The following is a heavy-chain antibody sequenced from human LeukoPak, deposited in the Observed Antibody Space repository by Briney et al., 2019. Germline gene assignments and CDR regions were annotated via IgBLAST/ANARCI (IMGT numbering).Heavy chain of an antibody. CDR2: INHSGSI. V-gene: IGHV4-34*01. D-gene: IGHD2-2*01. CDR3: ARGGRGVPPARPFKPGNWFDS. Sequence: PSETLSLTCAVYGGSFSGHLWIWIRQPPGKGLEWIGEINHSGSINYNPSLKSRVTISRDTSKNQFSLKLNSVTAADTAVYYCARGGRGVPPARPFKPGNWFDSWGQGTLVTVFS. CDR1: GGSFSGHL. J-gene: IGHJ5*01.